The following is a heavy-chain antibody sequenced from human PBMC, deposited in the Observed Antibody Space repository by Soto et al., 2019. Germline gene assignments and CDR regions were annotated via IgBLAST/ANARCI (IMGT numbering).Heavy chain of an antibody. CDR2: IIPIFGTA. Sequence: SVKVSCKASGGTFSSYAISWVRQAPGQGLEWMGGIIPIFGTANYAQKFQGRVTITADESTSTAYMELSSLRSEDTAVYYCARSRDGYNPFDYWGQGTLVTVSS. D-gene: IGHD5-12*01. CDR3: ARSRDGYNPFDY. V-gene: IGHV1-69*13. J-gene: IGHJ4*02. CDR1: GGTFSSYA.